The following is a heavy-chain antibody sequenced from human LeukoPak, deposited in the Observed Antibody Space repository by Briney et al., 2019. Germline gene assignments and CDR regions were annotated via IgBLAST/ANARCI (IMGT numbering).Heavy chain of an antibody. D-gene: IGHD3-10*01. CDR2: IYSGGST. J-gene: IGHJ6*03. CDR1: GFTVSSNY. Sequence: PGGSLRLSCAASGFTVSSNYMSWVRQAPGKGLEWVSVIYSGGSTYYADSVKGRFTISRDNSKNTLYLQMNSLRAEDTAVYYCAKGGLPYYYYYMDVWGKGTTVTVSS. V-gene: IGHV3-66*01. CDR3: AKGGLPYYYYYMDV.